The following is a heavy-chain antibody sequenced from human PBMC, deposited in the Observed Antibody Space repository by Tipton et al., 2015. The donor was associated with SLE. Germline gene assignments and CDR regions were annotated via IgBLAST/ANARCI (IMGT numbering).Heavy chain of an antibody. Sequence: QLVQSGAEVKKPGASVKVSCKASGYTFTSYDVNWVRQATGQGLEWMAWMNPNTGSTGYAQKFQGRVTMTRNTSISTAYMELRSLKSEDSAVYYCARDSMIGTVSFGTDVWGQGATVTVSS. J-gene: IGHJ6*02. CDR3: ARDSMIGTVSFGTDV. CDR1: GYTFTSYD. V-gene: IGHV1-8*01. CDR2: MNPNTGST. D-gene: IGHD3-22*01.